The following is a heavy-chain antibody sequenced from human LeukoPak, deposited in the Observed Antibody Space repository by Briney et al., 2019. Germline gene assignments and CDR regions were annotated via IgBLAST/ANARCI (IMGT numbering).Heavy chain of an antibody. Sequence: SETLSLTCTVSGSSISSYYWSWIRQPPGKGLEWIGYIYYSGSTNYNPSLKSRVTISVDTSKNQFSLKLSSVTAADTAVYYCARSRSAAGLYYWGQGTLVTVSS. CDR3: ARSRSAAGLYY. CDR2: IYYSGST. D-gene: IGHD6-13*01. J-gene: IGHJ4*02. V-gene: IGHV4-59*08. CDR1: GSSISSYY.